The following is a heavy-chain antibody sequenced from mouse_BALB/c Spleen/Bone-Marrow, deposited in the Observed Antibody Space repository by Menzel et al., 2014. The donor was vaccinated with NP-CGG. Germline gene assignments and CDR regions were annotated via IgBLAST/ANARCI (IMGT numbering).Heavy chain of an antibody. D-gene: IGHD1-1*01. J-gene: IGHJ4*01. Sequence: VQLQQSGTVLARPGASVKMSRKASGYSFXTFWMHWVKQRPGQGLEWIGAIYPGNNDTSYNQKFKGKAKLTAVTSASTAYMELSSLTNEDSAVYYCTRKLPAMDYWGQGTSLTVSS. CDR2: IYPGNNDT. V-gene: IGHV1-5*01. CDR1: GYSFXTFW. CDR3: TRKLPAMDY.